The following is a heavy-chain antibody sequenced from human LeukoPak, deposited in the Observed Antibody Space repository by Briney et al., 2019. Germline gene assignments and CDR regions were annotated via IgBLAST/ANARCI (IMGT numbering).Heavy chain of an antibody. CDR3: ARAYGSGSCLDYYYYGMDV. V-gene: IGHV4-31*03. D-gene: IGHD3-10*01. CDR1: GGSISSGGYY. J-gene: IGHJ6*02. CDR2: IYCSGST. Sequence: SETLSLTCTVSGGSISSGGYYWSWIRQHPGKGLEWIGYIYCSGSTYYNPSLKSRVTISVDTSKNQFSLKLSSVTAADTAVYYCARAYGSGSCLDYYYYGMDVWGQGTTVTVSS.